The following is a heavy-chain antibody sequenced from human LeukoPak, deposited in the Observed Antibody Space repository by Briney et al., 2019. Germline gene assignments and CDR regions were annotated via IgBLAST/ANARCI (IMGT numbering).Heavy chain of an antibody. Sequence: GGSLRLSCAASGFTFSSYGMHWVRQAPGKGLEWVAFIRYDGSDKYYADSVKGRFTISRDIFKNTLYLQMNSLRAEDTAVYYCAKAPANYVDTAMGTFDYWGQGTLVTVSS. D-gene: IGHD5-18*01. CDR3: AKAPANYVDTAMGTFDY. CDR1: GFTFSSYG. V-gene: IGHV3-30*02. CDR2: IRYDGSDK. J-gene: IGHJ4*02.